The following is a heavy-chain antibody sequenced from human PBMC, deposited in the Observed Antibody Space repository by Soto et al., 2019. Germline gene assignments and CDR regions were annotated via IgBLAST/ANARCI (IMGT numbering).Heavy chain of an antibody. CDR1: GVSVSSNSAG. CDR2: TYYKSKWVN. J-gene: IGHJ6*03. Sequence: QVQLQLSGPGLMEPSQTLSLTCAISGVSVSSNSAGWNWVRRTPSRGLEWLGRTYYKSKWVNNYAVSVKSRITINPDTSQNQFSLHLDSVTPEDTAVYFCARGSWDDVSGHYYMDVGGKGTTFTVSS. D-gene: IGHD5-12*01. V-gene: IGHV6-1*01. CDR3: ARGSWDDVSGHYYMDV.